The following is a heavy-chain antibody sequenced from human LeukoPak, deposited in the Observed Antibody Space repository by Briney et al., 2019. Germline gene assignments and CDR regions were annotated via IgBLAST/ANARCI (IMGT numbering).Heavy chain of an antibody. CDR2: ISYDGSNY. CDR3: ARHYHGSGTYYKIPPGN. Sequence: GGSLRLSCAASGFTFNTYAMHWVRQAPGKGLEWVAVISYDGSNYYYADSVKGRFTISRDNSKNTLFLQMDSLRAEDTALYYCARHYHGSGTYYKIPPGNWGQGTLVTVSS. CDR1: GFTFNTYA. V-gene: IGHV3-30*01. J-gene: IGHJ4*02. D-gene: IGHD3-10*01.